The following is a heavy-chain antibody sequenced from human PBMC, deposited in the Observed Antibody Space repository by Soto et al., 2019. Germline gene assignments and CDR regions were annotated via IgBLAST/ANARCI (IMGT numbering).Heavy chain of an antibody. J-gene: IGHJ4*02. V-gene: IGHV4-61*01. CDR1: GGSVNSDNYY. D-gene: IGHD1-26*01. CDR3: AREYSNSPEAFDS. CDR2: IYYTGRT. Sequence: PSETLSLTCTVSGGSVNSDNYYWSWIRQPPGKGLEWIGYIYYTGRTNYNPSLMSRVTISLDASRNQFSLKLSSVTAADTTVFYCAREYSNSPEAFDSWGQGTLVTDSS.